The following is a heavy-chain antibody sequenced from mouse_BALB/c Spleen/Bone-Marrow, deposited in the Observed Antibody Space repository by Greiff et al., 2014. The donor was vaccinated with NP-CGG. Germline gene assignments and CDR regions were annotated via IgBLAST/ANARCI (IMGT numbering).Heavy chain of an antibody. Sequence: QVQLQQSGAELAKPGASVKMSCKATGYTFTSYWMHWVKQRPGQGLEWIGYINPSTGYTEYNQKFKDKATLTADKSSSTAYMQLSSLTSEDSAVYYCAREGYYGSPFAYWGQGTLVTVSA. CDR1: GYTFTSYW. CDR3: AREGYYGSPFAY. J-gene: IGHJ3*01. V-gene: IGHV1-7*01. CDR2: INPSTGYT. D-gene: IGHD1-1*01.